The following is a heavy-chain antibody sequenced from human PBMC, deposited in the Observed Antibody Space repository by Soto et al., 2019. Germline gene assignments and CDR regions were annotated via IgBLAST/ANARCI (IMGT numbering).Heavy chain of an antibody. J-gene: IGHJ4*02. V-gene: IGHV1-46*01. Sequence: ASVKVSCKASGYTFTSYYMHWVRQAPGQGLEWMGIINPSGGSTSYAQKFQGRVIMTRDTSTSTVYMELSSLRSEDTAVYYCARVGVYYYDSSGHYDYWGQGTLVTVSS. CDR1: GYTFTSYY. CDR2: INPSGGST. CDR3: ARVGVYYYDSSGHYDY. D-gene: IGHD3-22*01.